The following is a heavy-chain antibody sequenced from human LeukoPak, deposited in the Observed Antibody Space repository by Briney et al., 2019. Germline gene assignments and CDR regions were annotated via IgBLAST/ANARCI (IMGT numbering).Heavy chain of an antibody. V-gene: IGHV3-7*01. CDR3: AARVPDARDKRAFDI. Sequence: GGSLRLSCAASGFTFSSYWMSWVREAPGKGLEWVANIKQDGSEKYYVDSVKGRFTISRDNAKNSLYLQVNSLRAEDTAVYYCAARVPDARDKRAFDIWGQGTMVTVSS. D-gene: IGHD2-2*01. CDR2: IKQDGSEK. J-gene: IGHJ3*02. CDR1: GFTFSSYW.